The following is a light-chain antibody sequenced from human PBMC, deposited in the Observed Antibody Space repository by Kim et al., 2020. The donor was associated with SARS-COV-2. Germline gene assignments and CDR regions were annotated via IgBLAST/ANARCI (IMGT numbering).Light chain of an antibody. CDR1: QSVSSN. CDR3: QQYGTSVWT. V-gene: IGKV3-20*01. CDR2: SIS. Sequence: LSPGERATLSCRASQSVSSNLGWYQQKPGQAPRLLIYSISSRATGIPDRFSGSGSGTDFTLTISRLEPEDFAVYYCQQYGTSVWTFGQGTKVDIK. J-gene: IGKJ1*01.